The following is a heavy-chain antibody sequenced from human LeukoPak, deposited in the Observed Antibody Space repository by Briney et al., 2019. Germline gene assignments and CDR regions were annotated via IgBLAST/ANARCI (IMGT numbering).Heavy chain of an antibody. Sequence: GGSLRLSCVVSGFGFSDSYMTWIRQTPGKGLEWLAYISGSGSDIYYADSVKGRFTISRDNAKNSLYLQMNSLRPDDTALYYCSTDPRLLIYWGHGTLVTVSS. V-gene: IGHV3-11*01. CDR3: STDPRLLIY. J-gene: IGHJ4*01. CDR1: GFGFSDSY. D-gene: IGHD2-8*01. CDR2: ISGSGSDI.